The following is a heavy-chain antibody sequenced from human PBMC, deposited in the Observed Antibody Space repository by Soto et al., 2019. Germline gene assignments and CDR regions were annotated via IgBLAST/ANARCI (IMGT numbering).Heavy chain of an antibody. CDR1: GFTFSNAW. Sequence: GGSLRLSCAASGFTFSNAWMSWVRQAPGKGLEWVGRIKTRTDGGTTDYAAPVKGRFTISRDDSKNTLFLQMNSLKTYYTAVYYCTTGTAVAIYNFDYWGQGTLVTVSS. CDR2: IKTRTDGGTT. J-gene: IGHJ4*02. D-gene: IGHD5-18*01. V-gene: IGHV3-15*01. CDR3: TTGTAVAIYNFDY.